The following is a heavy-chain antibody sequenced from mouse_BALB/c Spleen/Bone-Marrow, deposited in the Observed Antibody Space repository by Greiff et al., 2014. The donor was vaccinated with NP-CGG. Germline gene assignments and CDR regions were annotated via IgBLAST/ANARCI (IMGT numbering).Heavy chain of an antibody. Sequence: DVHLVESGGGLVQPGGSLRLSCATSGFTFTDYYMSWVRQPPGKALEWLGFIRNKANGYTTEYSASVKGRFTISRDNSQSILYLKMNTLRAENSATDYCARDRGGLLHDYWGQGTTLTVSS. CDR1: GFTFTDYY. V-gene: IGHV7-3*02. D-gene: IGHD1-1*01. J-gene: IGHJ2*01. CDR3: ARDRGGLLHDY. CDR2: IRNKANGYTT.